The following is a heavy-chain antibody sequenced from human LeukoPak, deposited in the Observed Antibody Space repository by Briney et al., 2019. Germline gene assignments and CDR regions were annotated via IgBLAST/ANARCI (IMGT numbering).Heavy chain of an antibody. CDR3: ARDRERYCSAGSCYDFPVDAFDI. CDR1: GGSISSSNW. D-gene: IGHD2-15*01. CDR2: IYHSGST. V-gene: IGHV4-4*02. J-gene: IGHJ3*02. Sequence: SETLSLTCAVSGGSISSSNWWSWVRQPPGKGLEWIGEIYHSGSTNYNPSLKSRVTISVDKSKNQFSLKLSSVTAADTAVYYCARDRERYCSAGSCYDFPVDAFDIWGQGTMVTVSS.